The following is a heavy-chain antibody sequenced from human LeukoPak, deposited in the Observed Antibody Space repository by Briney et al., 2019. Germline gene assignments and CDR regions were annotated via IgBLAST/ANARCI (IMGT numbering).Heavy chain of an antibody. D-gene: IGHD1-26*01. Sequence: GGSLRLSCAASGFTFSSYSMNWVRQAPGKGLEWVSSISSSSSYIYYADSVKGRFTISRDNAKNSLYLQMNSLKTEDTAVYYCTTDWGVGGSSPPPTSDYWGQGTLVTVSS. J-gene: IGHJ4*02. CDR1: GFTFSSYS. V-gene: IGHV3-21*03. CDR2: ISSSSSYI. CDR3: TTDWGVGGSSPPPTSDY.